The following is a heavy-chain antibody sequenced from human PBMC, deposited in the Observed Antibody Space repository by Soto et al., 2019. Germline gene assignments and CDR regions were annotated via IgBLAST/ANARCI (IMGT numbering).Heavy chain of an antibody. Sequence: QVQLVESGGGVVQPGRSLRLSCAASGFTFSSYAMHWVRQAPGKGLEWVAVISYDGSNKYYADSVEGRFTISRDNSKNTLYLQMNSLRAEDTAVYYCARAGQLWFGELFVYGMDVWGQGTTVTVSS. D-gene: IGHD3-10*01. CDR3: ARAGQLWFGELFVYGMDV. J-gene: IGHJ6*02. CDR1: GFTFSSYA. V-gene: IGHV3-30-3*01. CDR2: ISYDGSNK.